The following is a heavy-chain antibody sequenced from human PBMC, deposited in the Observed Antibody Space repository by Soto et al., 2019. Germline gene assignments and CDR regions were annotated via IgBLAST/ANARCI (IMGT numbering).Heavy chain of an antibody. CDR3: AKDHTVRGFGS. CDR1: GYTFIGYY. Sequence: ASVKVSCKASGYTFIGYYMNWVRQAPGQGLEWVGWINPNSGDTNYAQKFQGRVTMTRDTSISTAYMELSRLRSDDTAVYYCAKDHTVRGFGSWGQGTLVTVSS. J-gene: IGHJ5*02. V-gene: IGHV1-2*02. CDR2: INPNSGDT. D-gene: IGHD3-10*01.